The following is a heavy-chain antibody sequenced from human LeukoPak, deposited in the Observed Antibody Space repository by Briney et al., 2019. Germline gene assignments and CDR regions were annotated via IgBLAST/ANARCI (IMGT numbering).Heavy chain of an antibody. CDR2: IRSSGSTI. CDR1: GFTLSDYY. Sequence: GGSLRLSCAASGFTLSDYYMSWIRQAPGKGLEWVSCIRSSGSTIYYADSVKGRFTISRDNSKNTLYLQMNSLRAEDTAGFYLGKADSYSWSAFEICGQGTMVTVSS. J-gene: IGHJ3*02. V-gene: IGHV3-11*04. CDR3: GKADSYSWSAFEI. D-gene: IGHD6-13*01.